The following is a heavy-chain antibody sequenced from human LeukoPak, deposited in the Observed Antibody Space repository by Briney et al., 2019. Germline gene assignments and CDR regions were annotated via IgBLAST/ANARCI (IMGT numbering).Heavy chain of an antibody. CDR2: ISGSGGST. D-gene: IGHD3-10*01. J-gene: IGHJ4*02. V-gene: IGHV3-23*01. CDR3: AKDAGSDVLLWFGELSYYFDY. Sequence: PGGSLRLSCAASGFTVSSNYMSWVRQAPGKGLEWVSAISGSGGSTYYADSVKGRFTISRDNSKDTLYLQMNSLRAEDTAVYYCAKDAGSDVLLWFGELSYYFDYWGQGTLVTVSS. CDR1: GFTVSSNY.